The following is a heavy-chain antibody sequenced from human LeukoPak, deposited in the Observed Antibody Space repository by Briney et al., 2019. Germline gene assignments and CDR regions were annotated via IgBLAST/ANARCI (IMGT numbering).Heavy chain of an antibody. Sequence: ASVKVSCKASGYTFTGYYMHWVRQAPGQGLEWMGRINPNSGGTNYAQKFQGRVTVTRDTSISTAYMELSRLRSDDTAVYYCAREGLLWFGDPPRTYDYWGQGTLVTVSS. D-gene: IGHD3-10*01. J-gene: IGHJ4*02. CDR2: INPNSGGT. CDR1: GYTFTGYY. V-gene: IGHV1-2*02. CDR3: AREGLLWFGDPPRTYDY.